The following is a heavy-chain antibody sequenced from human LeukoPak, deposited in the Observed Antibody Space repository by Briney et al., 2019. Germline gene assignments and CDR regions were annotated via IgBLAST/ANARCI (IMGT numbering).Heavy chain of an antibody. J-gene: IGHJ4*02. CDR1: GFTFSSYG. CDR2: ISGTGSTM. D-gene: IGHD3-16*01. V-gene: IGHV3-48*03. Sequence: GGSLRLSCVASGFTFSSYGMNWVRQAPGKGLEWVSYISGTGSTMYYADSVKGRFTISRDNAKNSLYLQMNSLRVEDTAVYYCARDGGYWGQGTLVTVSS. CDR3: ARDGGY.